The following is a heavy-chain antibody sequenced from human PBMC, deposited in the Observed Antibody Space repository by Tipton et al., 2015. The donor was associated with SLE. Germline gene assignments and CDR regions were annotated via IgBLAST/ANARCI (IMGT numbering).Heavy chain of an antibody. CDR1: GGSISSSSYY. Sequence: TLSLTCTVSGGSISSSSYYWGWIRQPPGKGLEWIGSIYYSGSTYYNPSLKSRVTISVDTSKNQLSLKLNSVTAADTAVYYCARDRDDFWSGRDDPFDVWGQGTMVTVSS. D-gene: IGHD3-3*01. CDR3: ARDRDDFWSGRDDPFDV. J-gene: IGHJ3*01. CDR2: IYYSGST. V-gene: IGHV4-39*07.